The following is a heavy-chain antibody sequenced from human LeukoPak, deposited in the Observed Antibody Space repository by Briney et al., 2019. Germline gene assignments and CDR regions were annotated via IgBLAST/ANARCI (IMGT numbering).Heavy chain of an antibody. CDR2: VTHSGST. D-gene: IGHD6-19*01. CDR3: SRRGQWLGRWFDP. Sequence: SETLSLTCAVFGGSFTYYYWSWIRQPPGKGLEWIGEVTHSGSTNYKSSLKSRLTISVDMSKNQFSLKLTSVTAADTAIYYCSRRGQWLGRWFDPWGQGTLVTVSS. J-gene: IGHJ5*02. V-gene: IGHV4-34*01. CDR1: GGSFTYYY.